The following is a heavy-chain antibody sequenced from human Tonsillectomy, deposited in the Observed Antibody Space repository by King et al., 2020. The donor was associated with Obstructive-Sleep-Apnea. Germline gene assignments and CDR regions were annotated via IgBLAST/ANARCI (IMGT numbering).Heavy chain of an antibody. Sequence: QLQESGPGLVKPSETLSLTCTVSGGSISSYYWIWIRQPPGKGLEWIGYIYYSGSTNYNPSLKSRVTISVDTSKNQFSLKLSSVTAADTAVYYCARLPSGWYYFDYWGQGTLVTVSS. D-gene: IGHD6-19*01. CDR2: IYYSGST. CDR3: ARLPSGWYYFDY. CDR1: GGSISSYY. V-gene: IGHV4-59*01. J-gene: IGHJ4*02.